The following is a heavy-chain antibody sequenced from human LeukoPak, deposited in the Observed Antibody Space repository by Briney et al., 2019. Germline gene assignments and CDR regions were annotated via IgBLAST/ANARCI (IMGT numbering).Heavy chain of an antibody. CDR2: IYSGGTT. V-gene: IGHV3-53*01. Sequence: PGGSLRLSCVASGLIVNDNYMSWVRQGPGKGLEWVSVIYSGGTTHYAESVKGRFTISRDISKNTVYLQMNSLRVEDTAMYYCARDLAAVPAGLPAPGSPWGQGTMVSVSS. D-gene: IGHD6-13*01. J-gene: IGHJ3*01. CDR3: ARDLAAVPAGLPAPGSP. CDR1: GLIVNDNY.